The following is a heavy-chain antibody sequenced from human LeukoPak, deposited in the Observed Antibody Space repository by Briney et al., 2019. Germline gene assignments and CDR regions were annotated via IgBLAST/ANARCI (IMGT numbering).Heavy chain of an antibody. CDR2: IYPSGNT. J-gene: IGHJ4*02. CDR1: GGSTTSYY. Sequence: PSGTLSLTCTVSGGSTTSYYWSWIRQPAGKGLEWIGHIYPSGNTNYNPSLKSRATMSVDKSRTQFSLNLTSVTAADTAVYYCARDTFWSGSYYFDYWGQGTLVTVSS. V-gene: IGHV4-4*07. CDR3: ARDTFWSGSYYFDY. D-gene: IGHD3-3*01.